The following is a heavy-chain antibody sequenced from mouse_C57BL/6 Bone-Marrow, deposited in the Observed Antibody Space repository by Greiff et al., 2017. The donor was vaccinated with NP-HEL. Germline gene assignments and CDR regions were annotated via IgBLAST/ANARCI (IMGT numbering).Heavy chain of an antibody. D-gene: IGHD2-3*01. J-gene: IGHJ4*01. CDR2: INPSSGYT. Sequence: VQLQQSGAELAKPGASVKLSCKASGYTFTSYWMHWVKQRPGQGLEWIGYINPSSGYTKYNQKFKDKATLTADKSSSTAYMQLSSLTYEDSAVYYCARGIIIDGYYEDYAMDYWGQGTSVTVSS. V-gene: IGHV1-7*01. CDR1: GYTFTSYW. CDR3: ARGIIIDGYYEDYAMDY.